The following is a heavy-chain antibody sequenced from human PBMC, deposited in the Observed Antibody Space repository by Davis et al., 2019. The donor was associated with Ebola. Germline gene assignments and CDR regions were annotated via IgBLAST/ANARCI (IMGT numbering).Heavy chain of an antibody. V-gene: IGHV1-69*13. CDR2: IIPIFGTA. D-gene: IGHD6-19*01. CDR1: GYTFTGYY. J-gene: IGHJ4*02. CDR3: ARDIAVAFDY. Sequence: SVKVSCKASGYTFTGYYMHWVRQAPGQGLEWMGGIIPIFGTANYAQKFQGRVTITADESTSTAYMELSSLRSEDTAVYYCARDIAVAFDYWGQGTLVTVSS.